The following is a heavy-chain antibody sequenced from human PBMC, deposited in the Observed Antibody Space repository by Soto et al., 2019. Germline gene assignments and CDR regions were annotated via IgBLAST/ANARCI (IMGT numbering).Heavy chain of an antibody. CDR3: AGTDATVLDY. CDR2: AHHSGRT. D-gene: IGHD4-17*01. V-gene: IGHV4-4*02. Sequence: QVQLQESGPGLVKPSGTLSLTCTVSGGSMSSSNWWNWVRQSPGKGLEWIGEAHHSGRTNYNPSLTMRITIAVDKPNIHFTLKSTSATAADTAVHYCAGTDATVLDYWGQGTLGTVSS. J-gene: IGHJ4*02. CDR1: GGSMSSSNW.